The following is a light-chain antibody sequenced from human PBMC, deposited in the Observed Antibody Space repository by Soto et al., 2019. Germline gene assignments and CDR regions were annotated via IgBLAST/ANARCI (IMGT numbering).Light chain of an antibody. Sequence: EIVMTQSPGALSVSPRERVTFSCRASESVGNNLAWYQQRPGQTPSLLIYGASIRAPGIPARFSGSGSGTEFTLTISSLQSEDFAVYYCHQYNNWPRAFGQGTKLDIK. CDR1: ESVGNN. V-gene: IGKV3-15*01. CDR3: HQYNNWPRA. CDR2: GAS. J-gene: IGKJ2*01.